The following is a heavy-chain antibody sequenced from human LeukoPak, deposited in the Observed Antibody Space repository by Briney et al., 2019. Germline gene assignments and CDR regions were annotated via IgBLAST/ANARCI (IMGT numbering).Heavy chain of an antibody. J-gene: IGHJ4*02. D-gene: IGHD5-18*01. Sequence: KPGGSLRLSCAASGFTFSSYSMNWVRQAPGKGLEWVSSIGSSSSYIYYADSVKGRFTISRDNAKNSLHLQMNSLRAEDTAVYHCAASTKHTAMVDYWGQGTLVTVSS. CDR1: GFTFSSYS. CDR2: IGSSSSYI. V-gene: IGHV3-21*01. CDR3: AASTKHTAMVDY.